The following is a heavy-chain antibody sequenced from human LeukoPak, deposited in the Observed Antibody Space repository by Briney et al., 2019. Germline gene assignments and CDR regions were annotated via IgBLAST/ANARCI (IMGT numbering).Heavy chain of an antibody. V-gene: IGHV4-34*01. CDR3: ARGLYSSGWYSPGGDY. J-gene: IGHJ4*02. Sequence: SETLSLTCAVYGGSFSGYYWSWIRQPPGKGLEWIGEINHSGSTNYNPSLKSRVTISVDTSKNQFSLKLSSVTAADTAAYYCARGLYSSGWYSPGGDYWGQGTLVTVSS. CDR1: GGSFSGYY. CDR2: INHSGST. D-gene: IGHD6-19*01.